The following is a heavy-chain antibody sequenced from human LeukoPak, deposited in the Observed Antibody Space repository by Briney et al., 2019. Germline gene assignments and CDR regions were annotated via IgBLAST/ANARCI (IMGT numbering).Heavy chain of an antibody. CDR2: ITPNADRT. CDR1: GFTFGSYG. Sequence: GGSPRLSCAASGFTFGSYGMSWVRQAPGKGLEWVSFITPNADRTSYADSVEGRFTISRDNPRNTLYMQMNSLRDEDTTLYYCAIMHGYYDGSGYWVQWGQGTLVTVSS. V-gene: IGHV3-23*01. CDR3: AIMHGYYDGSGYWVQ. D-gene: IGHD3-22*01. J-gene: IGHJ1*01.